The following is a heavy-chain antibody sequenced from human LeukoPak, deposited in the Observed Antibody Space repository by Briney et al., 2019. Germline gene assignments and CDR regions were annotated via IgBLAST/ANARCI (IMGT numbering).Heavy chain of an antibody. Sequence: SSETLSLTCAVYGGSFSGYYWSWIRQPAGKGLEWIGRIYTSGSTNYNPSLKSRVTISVDTSKNQFSLKLSSVTAADTAVYYCARQDYYGSGSRFDPWGQGTLVTVSS. J-gene: IGHJ5*02. CDR1: GGSFSGYY. D-gene: IGHD3-10*01. V-gene: IGHV4-59*10. CDR2: IYTSGST. CDR3: ARQDYYGSGSRFDP.